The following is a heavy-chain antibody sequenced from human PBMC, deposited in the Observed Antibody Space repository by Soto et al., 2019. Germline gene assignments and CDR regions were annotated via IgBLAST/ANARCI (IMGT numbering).Heavy chain of an antibody. CDR2: IYYIGTT. Sequence: QVQLQESGPGLVKPSETLSLTCSVSDGSVNSGNYYWSWIRQPPGKGLDWIGHIYYIGTTNYNPSLKNRVTISVDTSKNQFSLKVTSVTAADTAVYFCAREEKQLSRYGGDFDYWGQGILVTVSS. V-gene: IGHV4-61*01. J-gene: IGHJ4*02. CDR3: AREEKQLSRYGGDFDY. D-gene: IGHD3-16*01. CDR1: DGSVNSGNYY.